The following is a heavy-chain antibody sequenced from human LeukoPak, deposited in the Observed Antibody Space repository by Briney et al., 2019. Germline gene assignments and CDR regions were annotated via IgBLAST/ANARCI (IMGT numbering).Heavy chain of an antibody. CDR2: IFYSGST. CDR1: SGSNSTSNYY. V-gene: IGHV4-39*07. D-gene: IGHD3-22*01. J-gene: IGHJ3*02. CDR3: AKSNGYGLIDI. Sequence: PETLSLTCTVSSGSNSTSNYYWGWVRQPPGKALEWIGNIFYSGSTYYSPSLKSRVTISLDTSRNQFSLKLNSVTAADTAVYYCAKSNGYGLIDIWGRGTMVTVSS.